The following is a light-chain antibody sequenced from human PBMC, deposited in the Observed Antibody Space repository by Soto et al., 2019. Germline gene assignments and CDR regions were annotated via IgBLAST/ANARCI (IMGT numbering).Light chain of an antibody. CDR1: QAMNTY. CDR2: GAS. V-gene: IGKV1-9*01. J-gene: IGKJ5*01. CDR3: QQLHSYPIT. Sequence: DIQMTQSPSTLSASVGDRVTISCRASQAMNTYIAWYQQRPGAAPKLLVYGASTLYTGVPSRLSGSESGAVFTLTISSLQPEELATDYCQQLHSYPITFGQGTRLEIK.